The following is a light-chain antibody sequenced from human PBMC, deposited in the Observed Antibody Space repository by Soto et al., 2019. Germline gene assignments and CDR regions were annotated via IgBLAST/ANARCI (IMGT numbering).Light chain of an antibody. J-gene: IGKJ1*01. CDR1: QSISSY. Sequence: EIVLTQSPATLSLSPGERATLSCRASQSISSYLAWYQQKPGQAPRLLIEDASNRATGIPARFSGSGSGTDFTLTNSSLEPEDFAVYYCQQRSNWPPWTFGQGTKVEIK. CDR3: QQRSNWPPWT. CDR2: DAS. V-gene: IGKV3-11*01.